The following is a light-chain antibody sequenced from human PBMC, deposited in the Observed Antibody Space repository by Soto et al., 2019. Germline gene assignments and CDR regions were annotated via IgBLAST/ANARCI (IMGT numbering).Light chain of an antibody. CDR2: AAS. J-gene: IGKJ2*01. CDR1: QYMTRTY. V-gene: IGKV3-20*01. Sequence: EIVLMQSPGTLSLSPGERATLSCRASQYMTRTYIAWYQQKPGQAPRLLIYAASNRATGIPDKFSGSGSGADYSLTISRLEPDDSAVYYCHQYDNAPQTFGQGTKVEIK. CDR3: HQYDNAPQT.